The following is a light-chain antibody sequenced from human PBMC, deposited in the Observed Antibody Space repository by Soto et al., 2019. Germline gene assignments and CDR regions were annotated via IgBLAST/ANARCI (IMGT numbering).Light chain of an antibody. CDR1: SGYSNYK. CDR3: GADHGSGSNFVVV. Sequence: QTVVTQPPSASASLGASVTLTCTLSSGYSNYKVDWYQQRPGKGPRFVMRVGTGGIVGSKGDGIPDRFSVLSSGLNRYLTIKNIQEEDESDYNCGADHGSGSNFVVVFGGGTKVTVL. J-gene: IGLJ2*01. V-gene: IGLV9-49*01. CDR2: VGTGGIVG.